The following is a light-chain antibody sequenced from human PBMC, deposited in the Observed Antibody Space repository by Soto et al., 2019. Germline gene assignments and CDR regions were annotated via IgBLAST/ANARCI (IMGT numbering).Light chain of an antibody. CDR1: QGISSY. Sequence: AIRMTQSPSALSASTGDRVTITCRASQGISSYLAWYQQKPGKAPKLLIYAASTLQSGVPSRFSGSGSGTDVTRTLSCLQSEDFATYYCQQYYSYPWTFGQGTKVEIK. CDR2: AAS. J-gene: IGKJ1*01. CDR3: QQYYSYPWT. V-gene: IGKV1-8*01.